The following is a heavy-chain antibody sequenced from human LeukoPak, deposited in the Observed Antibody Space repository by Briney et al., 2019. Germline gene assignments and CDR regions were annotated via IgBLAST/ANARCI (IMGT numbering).Heavy chain of an antibody. V-gene: IGHV3-53*04. J-gene: IGHJ4*02. Sequence: PGGSLRLSGAASGFTVSSNDMSWVRQAPGKGLEWVSLIYAGGSSSAFYADSVKGRFTGSRHDSKNTLDLQMNGLRADDTAVYYCLRQGVGDPPRWGQGTLVTVSS. D-gene: IGHD3-16*01. CDR3: LRQGVGDPPR. CDR1: GFTVSSND. CDR2: IYAGGSSSA.